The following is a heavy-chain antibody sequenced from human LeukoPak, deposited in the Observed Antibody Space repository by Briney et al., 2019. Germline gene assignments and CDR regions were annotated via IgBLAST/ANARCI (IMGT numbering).Heavy chain of an antibody. V-gene: IGHV1-8*01. D-gene: IGHD2-21*02. CDR1: GNTFSIYD. J-gene: IGHJ5*02. CDR3: ASTVPKGDWVDP. Sequence: GASVKVSCNASGNTFSIYDINWVRQATGQGPEWMGWMSPKSGKTGYGQKFQGRVTLTRDTSTSTAYMELSRLTSDDTGVYYCASTVPKGDWVDPWGQGTLVTVSS. CDR2: MSPKSGKT.